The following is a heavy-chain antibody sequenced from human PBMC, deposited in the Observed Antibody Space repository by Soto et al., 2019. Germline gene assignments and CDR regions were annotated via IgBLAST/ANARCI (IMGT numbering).Heavy chain of an antibody. J-gene: IGHJ4*02. CDR1: GFTFSSYS. V-gene: IGHV3-21*06. CDR3: ARESEDLTSNFDY. Sequence: GGSLRLSCAASGFTFSSYSMNWVRQAPGKGLEWVSSISSSSSYIYYADSVKGRFTISRDNAKNSLYLEMNSLRAEDTAVYYCARESEDLTSNFDYWGQGTLVTVSS. CDR2: ISSSSSYI.